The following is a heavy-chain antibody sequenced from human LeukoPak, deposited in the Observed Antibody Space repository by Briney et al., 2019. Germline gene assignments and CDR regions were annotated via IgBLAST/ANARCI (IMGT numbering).Heavy chain of an antibody. CDR3: ARRDWKSITMVRGARGEGGYYFDY. Sequence: SETLSLTCTVSGGSISSYYWSWIRQPPGRGLEWIGYIYYSGSTNYNPSLKSRVTISVDTSKNQFSLKLSSVTAADTAVYYCARRDWKSITMVRGARGEGGYYFDYWGQGTLVTVSS. D-gene: IGHD3-10*01. V-gene: IGHV4-59*08. CDR2: IYYSGST. J-gene: IGHJ4*02. CDR1: GGSISSYY.